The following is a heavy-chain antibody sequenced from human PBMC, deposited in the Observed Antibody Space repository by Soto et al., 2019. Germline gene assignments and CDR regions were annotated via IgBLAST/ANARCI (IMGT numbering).Heavy chain of an antibody. D-gene: IGHD1-26*01. CDR3: ARVGPPVVSYYYYGMDV. CDR1: GYTFTSCD. Sequence: ASVKVSCKASGYTFTSCDINWVRQATGQGLEWMGWMNTNSGNTGYAQKFQGRVTMTRNTSISTAYMELGSLRSEDTAVYYCARVGPPVVSYYYYGMDVWGQGTTVTVSS. CDR2: MNTNSGNT. J-gene: IGHJ6*02. V-gene: IGHV1-8*01.